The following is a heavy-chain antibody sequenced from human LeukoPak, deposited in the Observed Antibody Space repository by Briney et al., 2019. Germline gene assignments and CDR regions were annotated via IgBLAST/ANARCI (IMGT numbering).Heavy chain of an antibody. V-gene: IGHV4-31*03. CDR2: IYYSGST. CDR3: AREAYCSGGSCSNFDY. CDR1: GGSISSGGYY. J-gene: IGHJ4*02. Sequence: PSQTLSLTCTVSGGSISSGGYYWSWIRQHPGKGLEWIGYIYYSGSTYYNPSLKSRVSISVDTAKNQFSLKLSSVPAADTAVYYCAREAYCSGGSCSNFDYWGQGTLVTVSS. D-gene: IGHD2-15*01.